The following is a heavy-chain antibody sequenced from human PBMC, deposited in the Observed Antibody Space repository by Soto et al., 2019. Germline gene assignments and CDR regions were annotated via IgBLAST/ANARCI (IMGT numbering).Heavy chain of an antibody. Sequence: GGSLRLSCAASGFTFSNYSMNWVRQAPGKGLEWVSIISGSGASTHYADSVKGRFTISRDNSKNTLYLQMNSLRAEDTAVYYCAKRYSSGWNAFDYWGQGTLVTVSS. CDR1: GFTFSNYS. CDR3: AKRYSSGWNAFDY. V-gene: IGHV3-23*01. J-gene: IGHJ4*02. D-gene: IGHD6-19*01. CDR2: ISGSGAST.